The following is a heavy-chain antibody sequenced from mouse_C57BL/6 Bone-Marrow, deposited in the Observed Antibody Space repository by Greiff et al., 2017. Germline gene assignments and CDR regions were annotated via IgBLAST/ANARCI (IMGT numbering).Heavy chain of an antibody. Sequence: EVQLKESGPGLVKPSQSLSLTCSVTGYSITSGYYWNWIRQFPGNKLEWMGYISYDGSNNYNPSLKNRISITRDTSKNQFFLKLNSVTTEDTATYYCAREPFAYWGQGTLVTVSA. V-gene: IGHV3-6*01. J-gene: IGHJ3*01. CDR2: ISYDGSN. CDR3: AREPFAY. CDR1: GYSITSGYY.